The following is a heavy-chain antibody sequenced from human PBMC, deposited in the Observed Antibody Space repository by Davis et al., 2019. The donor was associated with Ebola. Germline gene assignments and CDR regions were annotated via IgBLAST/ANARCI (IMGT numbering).Heavy chain of an antibody. CDR1: GGSISYYY. V-gene: IGHV4-59*01. Sequence: SETLSLTCTVSGGSISYYYWSWVRQPPGKGLEWIGYIYDSGTTNYNPSLKSRVTMSMDASKNQFSLKLTSVTAADTAVYFCARGQPYASRQGWVDPWGQGTLVTVSS. D-gene: IGHD6-13*01. CDR3: ARGQPYASRQGWVDP. J-gene: IGHJ5*02. CDR2: IYDSGTT.